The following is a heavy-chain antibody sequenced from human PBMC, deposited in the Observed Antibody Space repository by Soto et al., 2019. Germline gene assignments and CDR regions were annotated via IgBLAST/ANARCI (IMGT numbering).Heavy chain of an antibody. CDR2: ISGSGGST. J-gene: IGHJ6*02. D-gene: IGHD3-22*01. V-gene: IGHV3-23*01. CDR3: AKDLDDSSGLFLGTRX. CDR1: GFTFSSYA. Sequence: GGSLRLSFAASGFTFSSYAMSWVRQAPGKGLEWVSAISGSGGSTYYADSVKGRFTISRDNSKNTLYLQMNSLRAEDTAVYYCAKDLDDSSGLFLGTRXWGQGTTVTVS.